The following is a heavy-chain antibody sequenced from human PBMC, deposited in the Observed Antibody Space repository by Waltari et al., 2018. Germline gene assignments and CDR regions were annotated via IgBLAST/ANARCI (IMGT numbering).Heavy chain of an antibody. Sequence: QVQLQQWGAGLLKPSETLSLTCAVYGGSFSGYYWNWIRELPGKGLEWLGEINNSGSTNYNPSLKSRVTISVDTSKNQFSLKLSSVTAADTAVYYCARSGNYDFWSGYYTQRGYYYYYMDVWGKGTTVTVSS. CDR1: GGSFSGYY. CDR2: INNSGST. D-gene: IGHD3-3*01. CDR3: ARSGNYDFWSGYYTQRGYYYYYMDV. J-gene: IGHJ6*03. V-gene: IGHV4-34*01.